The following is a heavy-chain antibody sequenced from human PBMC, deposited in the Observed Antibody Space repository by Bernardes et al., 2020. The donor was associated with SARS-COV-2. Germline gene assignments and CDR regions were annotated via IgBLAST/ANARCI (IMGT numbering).Heavy chain of an antibody. Sequence: SETLSLTCTVSGGSINSYYWSWIRQPPGKGLEWIGYIYYSGSTNYNPSLKSRVTISVDTSKNQFSLKLNSVTAADTAVYYCARYSSGWYGGAYYYYGMDVWGKGTTVTV. CDR2: IYYSGST. V-gene: IGHV4-59*01. J-gene: IGHJ6*04. D-gene: IGHD6-19*01. CDR3: ARYSSGWYGGAYYYYGMDV. CDR1: GGSINSYY.